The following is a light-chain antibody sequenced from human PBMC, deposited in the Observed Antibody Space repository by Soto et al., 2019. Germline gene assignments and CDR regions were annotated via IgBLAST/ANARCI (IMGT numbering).Light chain of an antibody. CDR2: AAS. V-gene: IGKV1-6*01. CDR3: QQYDSLTWT. J-gene: IGKJ1*01. Sequence: AIQMTQSPSSLSASVGDRVTITCRASQGIRNDLGWYQQKPGKAPKLLIYAASSFQSGVPSRFSGSGSGTDFTLTISSLQPEDFATYYCQQYDSLTWTFGQGTKVDIK. CDR1: QGIRND.